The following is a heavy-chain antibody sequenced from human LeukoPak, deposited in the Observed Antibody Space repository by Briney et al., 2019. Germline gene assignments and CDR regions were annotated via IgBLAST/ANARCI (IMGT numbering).Heavy chain of an antibody. CDR3: TRVIISPYYYYGMDV. J-gene: IGHJ6*02. D-gene: IGHD3-16*01. CDR1: GFTFGDYA. V-gene: IGHV3-49*04. Sequence: GGSLRLSRTASGFTFGDYAMSWVRQAPGKGLEWVGFIRSKAYGGTTEYAASVKGRFTISGDDSKSIAYLQMNSLKTEDTAVYYCTRVIISPYYYYGMDVWGQGTTVTVSS. CDR2: IRSKAYGGTT.